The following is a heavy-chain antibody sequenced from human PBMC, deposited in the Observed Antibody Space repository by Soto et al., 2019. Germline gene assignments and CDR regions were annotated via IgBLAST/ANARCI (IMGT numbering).Heavy chain of an antibody. D-gene: IGHD3-3*01. CDR1: GYNFAGYW. Sequence: GESLKISCKGSGYNFAGYWIAWVRQMPGKGLELMGIIYPSDSDTRYRPSFQGQVTISADKSISSAYLQWSSLRASDTAMYYCARGGVSTRTFDYWGQGTPVTGSS. J-gene: IGHJ4*02. CDR3: ARGGVSTRTFDY. V-gene: IGHV5-51*01. CDR2: IYPSDSDT.